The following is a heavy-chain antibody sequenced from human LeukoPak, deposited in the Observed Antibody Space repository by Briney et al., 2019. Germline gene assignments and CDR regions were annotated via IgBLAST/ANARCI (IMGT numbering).Heavy chain of an antibody. Sequence: GGSLRLSCAASGFTFSRYGMHWVRQAPGKGLEWVAVISYDGSNKYYADSVKGRFTISRDNSKNTLYLQMNSLRAEDTAVYYCARGVRIAVAGYIDYWGQGTLVTVSS. V-gene: IGHV3-30*04. D-gene: IGHD6-19*01. CDR1: GFTFSRYG. CDR2: ISYDGSNK. J-gene: IGHJ4*02. CDR3: ARGVRIAVAGYIDY.